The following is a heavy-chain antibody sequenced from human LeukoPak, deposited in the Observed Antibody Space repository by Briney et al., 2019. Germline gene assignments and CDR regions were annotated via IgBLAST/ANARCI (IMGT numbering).Heavy chain of an antibody. Sequence: GGSLRLSCAASGFTFDDYAMHWVRQAPGKGLEWVSGISWNSGSIGYADSVKGRFSISRDNSKNTLYLQMGSLRLDDMAVYYCARGWDVPLDYWGQGTLVTVYS. V-gene: IGHV3-9*03. D-gene: IGHD1-26*01. CDR3: ARGWDVPLDY. CDR2: ISWNSGSI. CDR1: GFTFDDYA. J-gene: IGHJ4*02.